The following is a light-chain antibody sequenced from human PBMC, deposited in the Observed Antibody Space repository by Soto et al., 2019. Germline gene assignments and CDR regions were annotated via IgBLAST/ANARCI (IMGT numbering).Light chain of an antibody. J-gene: IGKJ5*01. CDR3: QQYGSSPRIT. CDR1: QSVRSRY. CDR2: GAS. Sequence: EIVLMQSRGTRSLSPGERATLSCRASQSVRSRYLAWYQQNPGQAPRLLIYGASSRATRIPDRFSGSGSGTDFTLTISRLEPEDFAVYYCQQYGSSPRITFGQGTRLEIK. V-gene: IGKV3-20*01.